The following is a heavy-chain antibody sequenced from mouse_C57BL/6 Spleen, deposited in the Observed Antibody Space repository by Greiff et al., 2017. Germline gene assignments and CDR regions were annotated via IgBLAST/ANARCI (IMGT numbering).Heavy chain of an antibody. CDR3: ARGGNYYYCSSLYYFDY. V-gene: IGHV1-9*01. J-gene: IGHJ2*01. CDR2: ILPGSGST. CDR1: GYTFTGYW. Sequence: QVQLQQSGAELMKPGASVKLSCKATGYTFTGYWIEWVKQRPGHGLEWIGEILPGSGSTNYNEKFKGKATFTADTSSNTAYMQLSSLTTEDSAIYYGARGGNYYYCSSLYYFDYWGQGTTLTVSS. D-gene: IGHD1-1*01.